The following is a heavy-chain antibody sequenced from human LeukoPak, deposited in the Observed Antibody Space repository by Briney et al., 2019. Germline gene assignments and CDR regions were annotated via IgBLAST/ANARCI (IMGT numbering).Heavy chain of an antibody. CDR2: IYTSGST. CDR3: ARVKLSHRYSYGYNPYYFDY. Sequence: NTSETLSLTCTVSGGSISGFYWSWIRQPAGKGLEYIGRIYTSGSTNYNPSLKSRVTMSLDTSKNQFSLKLSSVTAADTAVYYRARVKLSHRYSYGYNPYYFDYWGQGTLVTVSS. J-gene: IGHJ4*02. D-gene: IGHD5-18*01. V-gene: IGHV4-4*07. CDR1: GGSISGFY.